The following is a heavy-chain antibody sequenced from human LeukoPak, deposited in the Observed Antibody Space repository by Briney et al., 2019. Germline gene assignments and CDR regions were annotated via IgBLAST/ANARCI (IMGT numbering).Heavy chain of an antibody. V-gene: IGHV3-30*04. D-gene: IGHD2-2*01. Sequence: GRSLRLSCAAPGFTFSSYAMHWVRQAPGKGLEWVAVISYDGSNKYYADSVKGRFTISRDNSKNTLYLQMNSLRAEDTAVYYCARVYQLPCDYWGQGTLVTVSS. CDR3: ARVYQLPCDY. CDR1: GFTFSSYA. J-gene: IGHJ4*02. CDR2: ISYDGSNK.